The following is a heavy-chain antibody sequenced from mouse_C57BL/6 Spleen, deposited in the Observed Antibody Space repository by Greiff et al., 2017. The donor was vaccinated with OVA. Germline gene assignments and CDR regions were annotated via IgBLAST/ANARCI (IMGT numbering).Heavy chain of an antibody. Sequence: VKVVESGAELVRPGASVTLSCKASGYTFTDYEMHWVKQTPVHGLEWIGAIDPETGGTAYNQKFKGKAILTADKSSSTAYMELRSLTSEDSAVYYCTRRFPYYYGSSRFDYWGRGTTLTVSS. CDR3: TRRFPYYYGSSRFDY. J-gene: IGHJ2*01. CDR1: GYTFTDYE. CDR2: IDPETGGT. V-gene: IGHV1-15*01. D-gene: IGHD1-1*01.